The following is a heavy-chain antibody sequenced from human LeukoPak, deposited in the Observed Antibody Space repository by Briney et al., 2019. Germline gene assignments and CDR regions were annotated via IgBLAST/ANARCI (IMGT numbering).Heavy chain of an antibody. CDR2: VTGPGDTT. CDR1: GFTFTNYA. J-gene: IGHJ3*02. Sequence: GGSLRLSCATSGFTFTNYAMNWVRQAPGKGLEWVSAVTGPGDTTYYADSVKGRFTISRDNSKNTLYLQMNSLRAEDTAVYYCAKGDSSGYYDAFDIWGQGTMVTVSS. CDR3: AKGDSSGYYDAFDI. V-gene: IGHV3-23*01. D-gene: IGHD3-22*01.